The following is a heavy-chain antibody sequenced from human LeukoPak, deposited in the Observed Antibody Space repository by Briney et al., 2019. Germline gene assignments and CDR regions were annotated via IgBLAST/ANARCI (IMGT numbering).Heavy chain of an antibody. Sequence: QAGRSLRLSCAASGFTFSSYAMHWVRQAPGKGLEWVAVISYDGSNKYYADSVKGRFTISRDNSKNTLYLQMNSLRAEDTAVYYCARTGIRGAFDIWGQGTMATVSS. V-gene: IGHV3-30-3*01. CDR1: GFTFSSYA. D-gene: IGHD3-10*01. CDR2: ISYDGSNK. J-gene: IGHJ3*02. CDR3: ARTGIRGAFDI.